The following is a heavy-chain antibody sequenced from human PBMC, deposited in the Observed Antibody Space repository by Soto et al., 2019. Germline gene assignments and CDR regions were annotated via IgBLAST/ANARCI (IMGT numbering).Heavy chain of an antibody. CDR3: ARVSSLLWFGQNYGMDV. V-gene: IGHV4-34*01. D-gene: IGHD3-10*01. CDR2: INHSGST. Sequence: QVQLQQWGAGLLKPSETLSLTCAVYGGSFSGYYWSWIRQPPGKGLEWIGEINHSGSTNYNPSLKSRVTISVDXSXNXXSLKLSSVTAADTAVYYCARVSSLLWFGQNYGMDVWAKGPRSPSP. CDR1: GGSFSGYY. J-gene: IGHJ6*02.